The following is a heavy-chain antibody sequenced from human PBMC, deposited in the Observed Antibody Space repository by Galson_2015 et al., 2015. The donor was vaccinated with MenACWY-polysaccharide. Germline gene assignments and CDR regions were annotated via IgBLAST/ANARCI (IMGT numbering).Heavy chain of an antibody. J-gene: IGHJ5*02. Sequence: SCKASGGTFSSYTISWVRQAPGQGLEWMGRIIPILGIANYAQKFQGRVTITADKSTSTAYMELSSLRSEDTAVYYCARAGIAVAGRDHNWFDPWGQGTLVTVSS. CDR1: GGTFSSYT. CDR2: IIPILGIA. D-gene: IGHD6-19*01. V-gene: IGHV1-69*02. CDR3: ARAGIAVAGRDHNWFDP.